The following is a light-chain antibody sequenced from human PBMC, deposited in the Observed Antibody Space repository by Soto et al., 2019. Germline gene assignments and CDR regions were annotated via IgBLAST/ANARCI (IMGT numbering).Light chain of an antibody. CDR1: SSDVGGYNY. J-gene: IGLJ1*01. CDR2: EVS. V-gene: IGLV2-14*01. CDR3: NSYTSSSTYV. Sequence: QSALTQPASMSGSPGQSITISCTGTSSDVGGYNYVSWYQQLPGKAPKLMIYEVSNRPSGISNRFSGSKSGNTASLTISGLQAEDEADYYCNSYTSSSTYVFGTGTKVTVL.